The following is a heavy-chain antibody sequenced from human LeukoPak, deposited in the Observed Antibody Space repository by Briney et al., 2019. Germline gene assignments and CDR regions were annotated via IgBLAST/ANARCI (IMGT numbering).Heavy chain of an antibody. CDR1: GFTFSSYV. CDR3: AKLLSYGDYYFDY. J-gene: IGHJ4*02. Sequence: GGSLRLSCAASGFTFSSYVMSWVRQAPGKGLEWVSAISGSGGSTYYAESVRDRFTISRDTSKNTLFLQMNSLRAEDTAVYYCAKLLSYGDYYFDYWGQGTLVTVSS. CDR2: ISGSGGST. V-gene: IGHV3-23*01. D-gene: IGHD4-17*01.